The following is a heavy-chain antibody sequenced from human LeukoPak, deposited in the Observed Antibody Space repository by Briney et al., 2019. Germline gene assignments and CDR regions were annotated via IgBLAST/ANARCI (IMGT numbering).Heavy chain of an antibody. CDR1: GGSFSGYY. D-gene: IGHD1-26*01. CDR3: ARDRGSYHFDY. CDR2: INHSGST. Sequence: SETLSLTCAVYGGSFSGYYWSWIRQPPGKGLEWIGEINHSGSTNYNPSLKSRVTISVDTSKNQSSLKLSSVTAADTAVYYCARDRGSYHFDYWGQGTLVTVSS. V-gene: IGHV4-34*01. J-gene: IGHJ4*02.